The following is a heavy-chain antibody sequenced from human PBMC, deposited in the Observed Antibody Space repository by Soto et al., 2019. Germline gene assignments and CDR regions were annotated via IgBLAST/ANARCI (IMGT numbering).Heavy chain of an antibody. J-gene: IGHJ4*02. D-gene: IGHD6-13*01. CDR1: AGTFSSYA. CDR2: IIPIFGTA. Sequence: SVKVSCKASAGTFSSYAISWVRQAPGQGLEWMGGIIPIFGTANYAQKFQGRVTITADESTSTAYMELSSLRSEDTAVYYCARGSPPGSSSWYYFDYWGQGTLVTVSS. CDR3: ARGSPPGSSSWYYFDY. V-gene: IGHV1-69*13.